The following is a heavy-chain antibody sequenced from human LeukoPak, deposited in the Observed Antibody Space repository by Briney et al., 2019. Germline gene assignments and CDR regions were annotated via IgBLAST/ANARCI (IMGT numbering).Heavy chain of an antibody. CDR2: ISAYNGNT. CDR1: GYTFTSYG. CDR3: AREYSGSYYLGPNFDY. D-gene: IGHD1-26*01. Sequence: ASVKVSCKASGYTFTSYGISLVRQAPGQGLEWMGWISAYNGNTNYAQKLQGRVTMTTDTSTSTAYMELRSLRSDDTAVYYCAREYSGSYYLGPNFDYWGQGTLVTVSS. V-gene: IGHV1-18*01. J-gene: IGHJ4*02.